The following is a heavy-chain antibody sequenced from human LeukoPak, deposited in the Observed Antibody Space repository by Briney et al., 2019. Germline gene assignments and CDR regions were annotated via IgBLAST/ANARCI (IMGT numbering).Heavy chain of an antibody. Sequence: GGSLKLSCAASGFTFSDYYMSWICQAPGKGLEWVSYISSGSDTIYYADSVKGRFTISRDNAKNSLYLQMNSLRAEDTAVYYCARKGIAAAGNYYFDYWGQGTLVTVSS. J-gene: IGHJ4*02. V-gene: IGHV3-11*04. CDR3: ARKGIAAAGNYYFDY. CDR2: ISSGSDTI. CDR1: GFTFSDYY. D-gene: IGHD6-13*01.